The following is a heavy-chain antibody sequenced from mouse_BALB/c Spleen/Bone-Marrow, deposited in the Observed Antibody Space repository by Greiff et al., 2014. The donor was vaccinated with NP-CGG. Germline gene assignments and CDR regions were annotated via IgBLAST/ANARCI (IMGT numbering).Heavy chain of an antibody. Sequence: EVNLVESGGGLVKPGGSLKLSCRASGFTFSDYYMYWVRQTPEKRLEWVAAISDGGNYTFNPDSVKGRFTISRDNAKNNLYLQMSSLKSEDTAMYYCARSGEKYGAMDYWGQGTSVTVSS. J-gene: IGHJ4*01. D-gene: IGHD1-1*02. CDR3: ARSGEKYGAMDY. CDR1: GFTFSDYY. V-gene: IGHV5-4*02. CDR2: ISDGGNYT.